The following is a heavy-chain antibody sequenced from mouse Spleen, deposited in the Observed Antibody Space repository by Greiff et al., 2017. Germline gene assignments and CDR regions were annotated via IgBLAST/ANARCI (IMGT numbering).Heavy chain of an antibody. J-gene: IGHJ3*01. Sequence: EVQRVESGGGLVKRGGSLKLSCAASGFTFSSYAMSWVRQTPEKRLEWVATISSGGGNTYYPDSVKGRFTISRDNAKNTLYLQMSSLKSEDTAMYYCARPHYYGSSPAWFAYWGQGTLVTVSA. D-gene: IGHD1-1*01. CDR3: ARPHYYGSSPAWFAY. CDR1: GFTFSSYA. V-gene: IGHV5-9-3*01. CDR2: ISSGGGNT.